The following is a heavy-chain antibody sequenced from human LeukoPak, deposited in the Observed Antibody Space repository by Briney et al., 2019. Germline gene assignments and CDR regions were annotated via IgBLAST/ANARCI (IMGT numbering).Heavy chain of an antibody. J-gene: IGHJ4*02. D-gene: IGHD1-7*01. Sequence: GGSLRLSCAASEFSVGSNYMTWVRQAPGKGLEWVSAISGSGGSTYYADSVKGRFTISRDNSKNTLYLQMNNLRAEDTAVYYCAKDRACSQWNCQGSDYWGQGTLVTVSS. CDR2: ISGSGGST. V-gene: IGHV3-23*01. CDR3: AKDRACSQWNCQGSDY. CDR1: EFSVGSNY.